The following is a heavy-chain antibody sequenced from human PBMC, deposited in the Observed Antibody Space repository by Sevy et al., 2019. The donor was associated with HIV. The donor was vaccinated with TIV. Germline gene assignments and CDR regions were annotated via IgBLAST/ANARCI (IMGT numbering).Heavy chain of an antibody. Sequence: GGSLRLSCAVSGFTVSNNFLNWVRQSPGKGLEWVSTVYSDLRTFYADSVKGRFTVSRDDPKNALYLQMNSLRAEDTAVYYCARVIDGYHREWNYFYYYMDVWGKGTTVTVSS. V-gene: IGHV3-53*01. CDR2: VYSDLRT. D-gene: IGHD5-12*01. CDR1: GFTVSNNF. CDR3: ARVIDGYHREWNYFYYYMDV. J-gene: IGHJ6*03.